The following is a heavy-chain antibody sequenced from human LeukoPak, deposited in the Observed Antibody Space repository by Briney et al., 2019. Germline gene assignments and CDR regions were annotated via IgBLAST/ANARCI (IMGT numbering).Heavy chain of an antibody. CDR3: ARLRMVRGANHGMDV. D-gene: IGHD3-10*01. V-gene: IGHV4-34*01. Sequence: SETLSLTCAVYGGSFSGYYWSWIRQPPGKGLEWVGEINHSGSTNYNPSLKSRVTISVDTSKNQFSLKLSSVTAADTAVYYCARLRMVRGANHGMDVWGKGTTVTVSS. J-gene: IGHJ6*04. CDR1: GGSFSGYY. CDR2: INHSGST.